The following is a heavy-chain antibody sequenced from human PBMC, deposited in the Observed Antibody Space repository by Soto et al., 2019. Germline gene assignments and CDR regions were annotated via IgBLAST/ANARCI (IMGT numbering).Heavy chain of an antibody. CDR3: ARDQGSGRTDAFDI. CDR1: GFTFSSYS. CDR2: ISSSSSYI. V-gene: IGHV3-21*01. Sequence: GGSLRLSCAASGFTFSSYSMNWVRQAPGKGLEWVSSISSSSSYIYYADSVKGRFTISRDNAKNSLYLQMNSLRAEDTAVYYCARDQGSGRTDAFDIWGQGTMVTVSS. J-gene: IGHJ3*02. D-gene: IGHD3-10*01.